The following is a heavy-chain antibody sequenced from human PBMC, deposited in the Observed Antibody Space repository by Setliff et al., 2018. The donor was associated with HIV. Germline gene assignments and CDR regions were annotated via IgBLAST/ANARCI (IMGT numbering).Heavy chain of an antibody. J-gene: IGHJ5*02. CDR3: CGWYEYNWFDP. CDR2: IIPIFGTA. D-gene: IGHD6-19*01. Sequence: SVKVSCKASGGTFSSYAISWVRQAPGQGLELMGGIIPIFGTANYAQKFQGRVTITADESTSTAYMELSSLRSEDTAVYYCCGWYEYNWFDPWGQGTLVTVSS. CDR1: GGTFSSYA. V-gene: IGHV1-69*13.